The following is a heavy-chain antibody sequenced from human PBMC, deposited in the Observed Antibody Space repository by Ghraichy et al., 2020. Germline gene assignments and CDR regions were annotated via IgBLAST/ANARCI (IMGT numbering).Heavy chain of an antibody. CDR3: AKGNDGYCSHGIDY. J-gene: IGHJ4*02. CDR1: GFAFRSSA. D-gene: IGHD2-2*03. CDR2: ISDTGATT. V-gene: IGHV3-23*01. Sequence: GGSLRLSCVASGFAFRSSAMRWVRQAPGKGLEWVSSISDTGATTYYADSVKGRFTISRDSSKNTLYLQMNSLRAEDTAVYYCAKGNDGYCSHGIDYWGRGTLVTVSS.